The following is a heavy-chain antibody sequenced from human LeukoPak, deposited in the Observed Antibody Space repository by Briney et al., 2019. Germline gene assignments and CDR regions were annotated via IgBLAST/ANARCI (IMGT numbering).Heavy chain of an antibody. CDR1: RGTFSSYA. J-gene: IGHJ4*02. V-gene: IGHV1-69*05. D-gene: IGHD5-18*01. CDR3: ARVADTAMEYYFDY. Sequence: ASVKVSCKASRGTFSSYAISWVRQAPGQGLEWMGRIIPIFGTANYAQKFQGRVTITTDESTSTAYMELSSLRSEDTAVYYCARVADTAMEYYFDYWGQGTLVTVS. CDR2: IIPIFGTA.